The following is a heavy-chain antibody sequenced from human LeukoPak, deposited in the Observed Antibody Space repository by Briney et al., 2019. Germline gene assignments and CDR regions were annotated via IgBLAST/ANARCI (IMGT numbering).Heavy chain of an antibody. V-gene: IGHV4-34*01. CDR1: GGSFSGYY. Sequence: SETLSLTCAVYGGSFSGYYWSWIRQPPGEGLEWIGEINHSGSTNYNPSLKSRVTISVDTSKNQFSLKLSSVTAADTAVYYCARRLRRYYDSSGPRRNYYYYGMDVWGQGTTVTVSS. D-gene: IGHD3-22*01. CDR2: INHSGST. CDR3: ARRLRRYYDSSGPRRNYYYYGMDV. J-gene: IGHJ6*02.